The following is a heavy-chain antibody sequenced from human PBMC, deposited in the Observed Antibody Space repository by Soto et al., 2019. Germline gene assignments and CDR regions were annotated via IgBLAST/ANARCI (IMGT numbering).Heavy chain of an antibody. CDR1: GYTFTSYG. D-gene: IGHD3-22*01. CDR3: AGALVGHYYDSSGYYSFDY. CDR2: ISAYNGNT. V-gene: IGHV1-18*01. Sequence: QVQLVQSGAEVKKPGASVKVSCKASGYTFTSYGISWVRQAPGQGLEWMGWISAYNGNTNYAQKLQGRVTMTTDTSTSTAYMELRSLRSDDTAVYYCAGALVGHYYDSSGYYSFDYWGQGTLVTVSS. J-gene: IGHJ4*02.